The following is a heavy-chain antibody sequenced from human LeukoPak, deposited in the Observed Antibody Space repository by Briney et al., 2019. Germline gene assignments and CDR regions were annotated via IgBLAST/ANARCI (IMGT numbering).Heavy chain of an antibody. V-gene: IGHV3-74*01. CDR2: INGDGSAI. J-gene: IGHJ4*02. D-gene: IGHD1-1*01. CDR3: TGGFGHNWSPFEN. CDR1: GLTFRNYW. Sequence: PGGSLRLSCAVSGLTFRNYWMHWVRQAPGKGLVWVSRINGDGSAISYADSVKGRFTISRDNAKNTLSLQMNSLTDDDTALYYCTGGFGHNWSPFENWGQGTLVTVSS.